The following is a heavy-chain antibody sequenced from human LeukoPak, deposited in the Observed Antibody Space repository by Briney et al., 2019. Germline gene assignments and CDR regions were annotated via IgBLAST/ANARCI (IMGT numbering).Heavy chain of an antibody. CDR1: GFTFSSYA. Sequence: GGSLRLSCAASGFTFSSYAMSWLRQAPGKGLEWVSAISGSGGSTYYADSVKGRFTISRDNSKNTLYLQMNSLRAEDAAVYYCAKVDRPYYYYGMDVWGKGTTVTVSS. CDR3: AKVDRPYYYYGMDV. J-gene: IGHJ6*04. V-gene: IGHV3-23*01. CDR2: ISGSGGST.